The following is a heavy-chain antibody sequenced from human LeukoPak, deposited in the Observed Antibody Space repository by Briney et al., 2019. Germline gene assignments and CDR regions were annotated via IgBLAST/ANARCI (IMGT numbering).Heavy chain of an antibody. V-gene: IGHV3-30*03. CDR3: TRDPILGAPDYFDC. J-gene: IGHJ4*02. Sequence: GGSLRLSCAASGFTFSNYGMSWVRQAPGKGLEWVAVTSPDEGLKFYGDAVKVRFTISRDNAKNTMYLQMNNLREEDTAVYYCTRDPILGAPDYFDCWGQGTLSPYPQ. CDR2: TSPDEGLK. D-gene: IGHD1-26*01. CDR1: GFTFSNYG.